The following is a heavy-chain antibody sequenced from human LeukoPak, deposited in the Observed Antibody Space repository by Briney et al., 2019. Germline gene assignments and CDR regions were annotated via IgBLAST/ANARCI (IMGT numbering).Heavy chain of an antibody. Sequence: SGPALVKPTQTLTLTCTFSGFSLSTSGMCVSWIRQPPGKALEWLARIDWDDDKYYSTSLKTRLTISKDTSKNRVVLTMTNMDTVDTATYYCARIYRGNNWPFDYWGQGTLVTVSS. J-gene: IGHJ4*02. CDR3: ARIYRGNNWPFDY. CDR2: IDWDDDK. V-gene: IGHV2-70*11. D-gene: IGHD5-12*01. CDR1: GFSLSTSGMC.